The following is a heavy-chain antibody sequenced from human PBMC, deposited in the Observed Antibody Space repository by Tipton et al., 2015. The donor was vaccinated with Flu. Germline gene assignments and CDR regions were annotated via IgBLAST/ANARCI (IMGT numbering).Heavy chain of an antibody. D-gene: IGHD3-22*01. Sequence: TLSLTCTVSDGSISSGDYSWNWIRQPPGKGLEWIGFIYHSGNTFYNPSLKSRVTFSVDRSKNQFSLRLNSVTAADTAVYYCARGTHSFDTSGYYSTFDSWGQGTLVTVSS. J-gene: IGHJ4*02. V-gene: IGHV4-30-2*01. CDR1: DGSISSGDYS. CDR2: IYHSGNT. CDR3: ARGTHSFDTSGYYSTFDS.